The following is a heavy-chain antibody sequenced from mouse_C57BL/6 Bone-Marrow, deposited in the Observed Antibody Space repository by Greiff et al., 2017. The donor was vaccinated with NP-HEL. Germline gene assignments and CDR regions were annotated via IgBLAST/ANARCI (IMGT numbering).Heavy chain of an antibody. J-gene: IGHJ2*01. CDR2: IYPRSGNT. CDR1: GYTFTSYG. D-gene: IGHD1-1*01. V-gene: IGHV1-81*01. CDR3: AGRERLRYYGSTVFDY. Sequence: QVQLKESGAELARPGASVKLSCKASGYTFTSYGISWVKQRTGQGLEWIGEIYPRSGNTYYNEKFKGKATLTADKSSSTAYMELRSLTSEDSAVDFCAGRERLRYYGSTVFDYWSQGTTLTVSS.